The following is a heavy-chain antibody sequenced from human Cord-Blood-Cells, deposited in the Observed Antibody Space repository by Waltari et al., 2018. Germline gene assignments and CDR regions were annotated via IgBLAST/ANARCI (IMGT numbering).Heavy chain of an antibody. Sequence: QLQLQESGPGLVKPSETLSLTCTVSGGSIRSSSYYWGWFRPPPGKGLEWIGSIYYSGSTYYNPSLKSRVTISVDTSKNQFSLKLSSVTAADTAVYYCAKHVSTTVTKRGAFDIWGQGTMVTVSS. CDR3: AKHVSTTVTKRGAFDI. D-gene: IGHD4-17*01. J-gene: IGHJ3*02. CDR2: IYYSGST. CDR1: GGSIRSSSYY. V-gene: IGHV4-39*01.